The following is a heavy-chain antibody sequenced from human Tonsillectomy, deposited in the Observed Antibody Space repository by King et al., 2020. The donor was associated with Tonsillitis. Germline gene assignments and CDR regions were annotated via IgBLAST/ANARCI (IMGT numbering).Heavy chain of an antibody. V-gene: IGHV3-30*02. J-gene: IGHJ4*01. Sequence: VQLVQSGGGVVQSGGSLRLSCAASGFTFSSYGIHWVRQAPGKGLEWVAYISHGGSNKNYADAVKGRFTITRDISTNTVYLQMSSLRVEDTAVYYCAKVGDSGDYEPLDHWGHRTLGTVS. D-gene: IGHD4-17*01. CDR3: AKVGDSGDYEPLDH. CDR1: GFTFSSYG. CDR2: ISHGGSNK.